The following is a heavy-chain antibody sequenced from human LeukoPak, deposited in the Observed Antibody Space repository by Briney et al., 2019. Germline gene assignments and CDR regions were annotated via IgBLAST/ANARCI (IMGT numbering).Heavy chain of an antibody. D-gene: IGHD3-3*01. J-gene: IGHJ4*02. Sequence: GGSLRLSCKVSGFTIYTNYMSWVPQAPGKGLEWISIIYTGGGTSYAASVRGRFTVSKDGSGDTVFLQLTDLTMEDTAIYYCARLSGKSYRGPLDYWGEGTLVTVS. CDR2: IYTGGGT. CDR3: ARLSGKSYRGPLDY. V-gene: IGHV3-66*02. CDR1: GFTIYTNY.